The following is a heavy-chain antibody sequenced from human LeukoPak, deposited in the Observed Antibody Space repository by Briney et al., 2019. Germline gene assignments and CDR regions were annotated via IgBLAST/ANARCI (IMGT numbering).Heavy chain of an antibody. CDR1: GYTFTGYY. CDR2: INPNSGGT. V-gene: IGHV1-2*02. CDR3: ARDCEVCGTFDY. Sequence: ASVKVSCKASGYTFTGYYMHWVRQAPGQGLEWMGWINPNSGGTNYAQKFQGRVTMTRDTSTSTVYMELSSLRSEDTAVYYCARDCEVCGTFDYWGQGTLVTVSS. D-gene: IGHD2-21*01. J-gene: IGHJ4*02.